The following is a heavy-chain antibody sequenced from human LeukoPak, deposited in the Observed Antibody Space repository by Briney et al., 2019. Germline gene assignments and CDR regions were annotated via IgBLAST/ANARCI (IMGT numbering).Heavy chain of an antibody. CDR1: GGSISGYY. J-gene: IGHJ6*04. CDR3: ARFTYTTRPSDV. Sequence: PSETLTLTCSVSGGSISGYYWSWIRQPPGQTLEWIGYIYSSGSTNYNPSLQSRVTMSVDTSMNQFSLRLSSVTAADTAVYYCARFTYTTRPSDVWGKGTTVTVSS. D-gene: IGHD3-16*01. V-gene: IGHV4-4*09. CDR2: IYSSGST.